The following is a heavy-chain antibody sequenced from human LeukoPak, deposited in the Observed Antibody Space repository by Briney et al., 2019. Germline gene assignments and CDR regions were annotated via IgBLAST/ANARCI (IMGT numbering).Heavy chain of an antibody. CDR1: GFTFSSYA. CDR2: ISGSGGST. V-gene: IGHV3-23*01. Sequence: GGSLRLSCAASGFTFSSYAMSWVRQAPGMGLEWVSAISGSGGSTYYADSVKGRFTISRDNSKNTLYLQMNSLRAEDTAVYYCAKSPSVLIAAAGYYWGQGTLVTVSS. D-gene: IGHD6-13*01. J-gene: IGHJ4*02. CDR3: AKSPSVLIAAAGYY.